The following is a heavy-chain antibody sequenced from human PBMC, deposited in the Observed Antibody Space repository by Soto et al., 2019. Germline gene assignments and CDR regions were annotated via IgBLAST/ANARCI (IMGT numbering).Heavy chain of an antibody. CDR2: INQSGST. D-gene: IGHD6-13*01. J-gene: IGHJ4*02. CDR1: GGSFSGYY. Sequence: QVQLQQWGAGLLKPSETLSLTCAVYGGSFSGYYWSWIRQPPGNGLEWIGEINQSGSTNYNPSLTSRVTISVDTSKNQFSLKLSSVTAADTAVYYCARTYSSSWSPFDSWGQGTLVTVSS. CDR3: ARTYSSSWSPFDS. V-gene: IGHV4-34*01.